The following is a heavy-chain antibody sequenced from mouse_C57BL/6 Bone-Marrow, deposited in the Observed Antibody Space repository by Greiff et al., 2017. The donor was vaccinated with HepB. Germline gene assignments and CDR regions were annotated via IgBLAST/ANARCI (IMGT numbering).Heavy chain of an antibody. CDR1: GFTFSSYA. V-gene: IGHV5-4*01. D-gene: IGHD2-4*01. CDR3: AREPPMISKAMDD. J-gene: IGHJ4*01. Sequence: EVKLMESGGGLVKPGGSLKLSCAASGFTFSSYAMSWVRQTPEKRLEWVATISDGGSYTYYPDNVKGRFTISRDDAKNNLYLQMSHLKSEDTAMYYCAREPPMISKAMDDWGQGTSVTVSS. CDR2: ISDGGSYT.